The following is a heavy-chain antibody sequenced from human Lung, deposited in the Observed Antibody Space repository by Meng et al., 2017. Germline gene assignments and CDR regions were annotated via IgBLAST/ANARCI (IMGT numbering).Heavy chain of an antibody. J-gene: IGHJ2*01. CDR1: GGSISSSNYY. CDR3: ARGQKGYFDL. Sequence: QVQLRESGPGLVKPSQTPSLTCTVSGGSISSSNYYWSWIRQPPGKGLEWSGHIYNSGSTYYNPSLKSRITISVDTSKNQFSLKLSSVTAADTAVYYCARGQKGYFDLWGRGTLVTVSS. V-gene: IGHV4-30-4*01. CDR2: IYNSGST.